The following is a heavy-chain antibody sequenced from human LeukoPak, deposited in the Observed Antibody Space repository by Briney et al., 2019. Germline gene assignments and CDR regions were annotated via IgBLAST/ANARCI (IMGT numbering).Heavy chain of an antibody. CDR2: IHYRINT. D-gene: IGHD5-24*01. Sequence: SETLSLTCSVSGASISSNHYWGWIRPPPGMGLEWIGTIHYRINTYYNPSLKRRLPISIDTSKNHFSLRLSSVTAADTAVYYCARYQEEDGYNAKTIDYWGQGTLLTVSS. CDR1: GASISSNHY. J-gene: IGHJ4*02. V-gene: IGHV4-39*01. CDR3: ARYQEEDGYNAKTIDY.